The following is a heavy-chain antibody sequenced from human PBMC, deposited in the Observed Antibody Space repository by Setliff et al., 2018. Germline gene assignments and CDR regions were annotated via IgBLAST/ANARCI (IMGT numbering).Heavy chain of an antibody. V-gene: IGHV3-30*01. CDR3: ARDAPTLYYNFWSGILEY. CDR2: TSYDGINK. J-gene: IGHJ4*02. D-gene: IGHD3-3*01. Sequence: RGSLRLSCAASGFTFSSHAMHWVRQAPGKGLEWVAVTSYDGINKYYADSVKGRFTISRDNSKNTLYLQMNTLRVEDTALYYCARDAPTLYYNFWSGILEYWGQGALVTVSS. CDR1: GFTFSSHA.